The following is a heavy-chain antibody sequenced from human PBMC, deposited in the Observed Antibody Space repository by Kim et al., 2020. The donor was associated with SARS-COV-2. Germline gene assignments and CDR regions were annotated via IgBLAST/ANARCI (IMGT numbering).Heavy chain of an antibody. Sequence: GGSLRLSCAASGFTFDDYGMSWVRQAPGKGLEWVSGINWNGGSTGYADSVKGRFTISRDNAKNSLYLQMNSLRAEDTALYHCARGPPTSYYDILTGYYSSWFDPWGQGTLVTVSS. J-gene: IGHJ5*02. D-gene: IGHD3-9*01. CDR3: ARGPPTSYYDILTGYYSSWFDP. CDR1: GFTFDDYG. CDR2: INWNGGST. V-gene: IGHV3-20*01.